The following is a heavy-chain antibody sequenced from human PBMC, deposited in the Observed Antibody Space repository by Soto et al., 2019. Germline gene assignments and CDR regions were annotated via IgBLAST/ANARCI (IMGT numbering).Heavy chain of an antibody. Sequence: QVQLVQSGAEVKKPGASVKVSCKASGYTFTSYGISWVRQAPGQGLEWMGWISAYNGNTNYAQKLQGRVTMTTDTSTRTAYMELRSLRSDDTVVYYCASDLPDIVVVPAAMTTEGNYGMDVWGQGTTVTVSS. V-gene: IGHV1-18*01. J-gene: IGHJ6*02. CDR2: ISAYNGNT. D-gene: IGHD2-2*01. CDR3: ASDLPDIVVVPAAMTTEGNYGMDV. CDR1: GYTFTSYG.